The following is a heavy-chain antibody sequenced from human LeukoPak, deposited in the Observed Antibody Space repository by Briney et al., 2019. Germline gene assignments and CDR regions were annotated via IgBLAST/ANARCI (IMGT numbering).Heavy chain of an antibody. J-gene: IGHJ4*02. Sequence: PGGSLRLSCAASGFTFSRYEMKGVRQAPGKGVEWVSYISISGTSIYYAHSLKGLFTISRDNAKNSLYLQMNSLRAQDTAVYYCARDRGGSSWYYFDYWGQGTLVTVSS. CDR3: ARDRGGSSWYYFDY. CDR1: GFTFSRYE. V-gene: IGHV3-48*03. D-gene: IGHD6-13*01. CDR2: ISISGTSI.